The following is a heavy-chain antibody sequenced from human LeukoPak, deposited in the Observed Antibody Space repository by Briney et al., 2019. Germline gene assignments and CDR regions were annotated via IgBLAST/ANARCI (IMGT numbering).Heavy chain of an antibody. J-gene: IGHJ5*02. CDR2: IYYSGST. V-gene: IGHV4-59*01. Sequence: SETLSLTCTVSGGSISSYYWRWIRQPPGKGLEWIGYIYYSGSTNYNPSLKSRVTISVDTSKNQLSLKLSPVTAADTAVYYCARAGEYYYDSSGTNWFDPWGQGTLVTVSS. CDR1: GGSISSYY. CDR3: ARAGEYYYDSSGTNWFDP. D-gene: IGHD3-22*01.